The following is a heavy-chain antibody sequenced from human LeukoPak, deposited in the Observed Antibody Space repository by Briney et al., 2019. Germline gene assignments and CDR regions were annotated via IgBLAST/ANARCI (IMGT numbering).Heavy chain of an antibody. CDR1: GGTFSSYT. D-gene: IGHD2/OR15-2a*01. V-gene: IGHV1-69*04. J-gene: IGHJ4*02. Sequence: SVKVSRKASGGTFSSYTISWVRQAPGQGLEWMGRIIPILGIANYAQKFQGRVTITADKSTSTACMELSSLRSEDTAVYYCARDPVISAEDYWGQGTLVTVSS. CDR2: IIPILGIA. CDR3: ARDPVISAEDY.